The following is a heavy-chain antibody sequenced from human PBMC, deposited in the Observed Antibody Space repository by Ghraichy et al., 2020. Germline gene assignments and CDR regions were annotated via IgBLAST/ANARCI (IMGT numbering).Heavy chain of an antibody. CDR2: IKQDGSAK. CDR1: GFTFSSYG. Sequence: LTCAASGFTFSSYGMHWVRHAPGKGLEWVANIKQDGSAKFYVDSVRGRFTISRDNAKNSMYLQMNSLRAEDTAVYYCATAPGWEQLHWGQGTLVTVSS. D-gene: IGHD1-26*01. V-gene: IGHV3-7*03. CDR3: ATAPGWEQLH. J-gene: IGHJ4*02.